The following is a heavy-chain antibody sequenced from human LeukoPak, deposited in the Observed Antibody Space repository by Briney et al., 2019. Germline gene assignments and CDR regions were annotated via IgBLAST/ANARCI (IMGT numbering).Heavy chain of an antibody. V-gene: IGHV1-3*01. CDR2: INAGNGNT. D-gene: IGHD3-10*01. J-gene: IGHJ4*02. Sequence: GASVKVSCKASGYTFTSYAMHWVRQAPGQRLEWMGWINAGNGNTKYSQKFQGRVTITRDTSASTAYMELSSLRSEDTAVYYCAASREVLWFGELYELDYWGQGTLVTVSS. CDR3: AASREVLWFGELYELDY. CDR1: GYTFTSYA.